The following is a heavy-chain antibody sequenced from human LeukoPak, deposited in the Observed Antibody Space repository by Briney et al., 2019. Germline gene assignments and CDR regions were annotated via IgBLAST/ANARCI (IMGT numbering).Heavy chain of an antibody. D-gene: IGHD2-2*01. CDR3: ARKGVPAAMPGYFDY. CDR2: MKEDGGEI. Sequence: GGSLRLSCAASGFTFSNYWMSWVRQAPGKGLEWVANMKEDGGEINYVDSVKGRFTISRDNSKNTLYLQMNSLRAEDTAVYYCARKGVPAAMPGYFDYWGQGTLVTVSS. J-gene: IGHJ4*02. V-gene: IGHV3-7*03. CDR1: GFTFSNYW.